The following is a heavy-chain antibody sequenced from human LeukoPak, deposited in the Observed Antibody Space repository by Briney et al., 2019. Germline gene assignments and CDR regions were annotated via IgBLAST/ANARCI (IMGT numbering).Heavy chain of an antibody. V-gene: IGHV3-21*01. CDR1: GFTFSSYS. CDR3: ASAGTNAFDI. D-gene: IGHD6-13*01. Sequence: GGSLRLSCAASGFTFSSYSMNWVRQAPGKGLEWVSSISSSSSYIYYADSVKGRFTISRDNAKNSLYLQMNSLRAEDTVVYYCASAGTNAFDIWGQGTMVTVSS. CDR2: ISSSSSYI. J-gene: IGHJ3*02.